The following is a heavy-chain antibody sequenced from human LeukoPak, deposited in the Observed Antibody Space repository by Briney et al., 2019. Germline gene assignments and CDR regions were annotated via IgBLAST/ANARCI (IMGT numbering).Heavy chain of an antibody. CDR1: GFTFSSYS. CDR2: ISSSSSYI. Sequence: PGGSLRLSCAASGFTFSSYSMNWVRQAPGKGLEWVSSISSSSSYIYYADSVKGRFTISRDNAKNSLYLQMNSLRAEDTAVYYCARDLGIAAAAPGYWGQGTVVTVSS. D-gene: IGHD6-13*01. CDR3: ARDLGIAAAAPGY. J-gene: IGHJ4*02. V-gene: IGHV3-21*01.